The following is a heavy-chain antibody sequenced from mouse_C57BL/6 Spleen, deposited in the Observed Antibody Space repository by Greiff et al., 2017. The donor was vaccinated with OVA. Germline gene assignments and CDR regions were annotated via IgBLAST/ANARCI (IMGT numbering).Heavy chain of an antibody. CDR3: ASYDGYAGHYFDY. Sequence: VQLQQPGAELVKPGASVKLSCKASGYTFTSYWIHWVKQRPGQGLEWIGMIHPNSGSTNYNEKFKSKATLTVDKSSSTAYMQLSSLTSEDSAVYYCASYDGYAGHYFDYWGQGTTLTVSS. D-gene: IGHD2-3*01. CDR2: IHPNSGST. V-gene: IGHV1-64*01. J-gene: IGHJ2*01. CDR1: GYTFTSYW.